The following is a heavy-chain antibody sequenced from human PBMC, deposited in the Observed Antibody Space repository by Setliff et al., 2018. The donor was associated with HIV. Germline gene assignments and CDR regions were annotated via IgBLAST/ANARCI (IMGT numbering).Heavy chain of an antibody. CDR3: ARAMNLGATYNWFDP. CDR2: IIPILGNT. V-gene: IGHV1-8*02. Sequence: ASVKVSCKASGGTFSSYAISWVRQAPGQGLEWMGGIIPILGNTGYAQKFQGRVTMTRNTSISTAYMELSSLRSEDTAVYYCARAMNLGATYNWFDPWGQGTLVTVSS. D-gene: IGHD3-16*01. J-gene: IGHJ5*02. CDR1: GGTFSSYA.